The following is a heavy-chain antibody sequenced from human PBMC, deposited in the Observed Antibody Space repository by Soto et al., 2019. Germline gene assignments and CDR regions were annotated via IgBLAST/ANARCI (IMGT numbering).Heavy chain of an antibody. CDR2: ISGSGGNT. CDR1: GFTFSSYG. Sequence: EVQLLESGGGSVQTGGSLRLSCAASGFTFSSYGMSWVRQFPGKGLEWVSGISGSGGNTYYADSVKGRFTVSRDNSKNTLYLQMNSLRAEDTAVYYCASMFFGDYGYWGQGTLVTVSS. V-gene: IGHV3-23*01. J-gene: IGHJ4*02. D-gene: IGHD4-17*01. CDR3: ASMFFGDYGY.